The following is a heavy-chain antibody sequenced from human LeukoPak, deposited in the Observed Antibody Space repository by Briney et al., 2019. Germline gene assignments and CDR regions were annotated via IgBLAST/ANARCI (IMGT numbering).Heavy chain of an antibody. CDR2: MNPNNGNT. Sequence: GASVKVSCKASGYTFTTYDINWVRQATGQGLEWMGWMNPNNGNTGYAQKFRGRVTMTRNTSISTAYMELTSLRSEDTATYFCARKLAMDVWGQGTTVTVSS. CDR3: ARKLAMDV. CDR1: GYTFTTYD. V-gene: IGHV1-8*01. J-gene: IGHJ6*02.